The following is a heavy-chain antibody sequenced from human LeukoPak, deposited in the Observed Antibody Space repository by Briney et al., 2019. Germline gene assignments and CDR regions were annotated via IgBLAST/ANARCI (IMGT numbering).Heavy chain of an antibody. V-gene: IGHV3-53*01. Sequence: GGSLRLSCAASGFTFSSYAMSWLRQAPGKGLEWVSVIYSGGSTYYADSVKGRFTISRDNSKNTLYLQMNSLRAEDTAVYYCARGSSLYDSSGYPSYYFDYWGQGTLVTVSS. CDR3: ARGSSLYDSSGYPSYYFDY. D-gene: IGHD3-22*01. CDR2: IYSGGST. J-gene: IGHJ4*02. CDR1: GFTFSSYA.